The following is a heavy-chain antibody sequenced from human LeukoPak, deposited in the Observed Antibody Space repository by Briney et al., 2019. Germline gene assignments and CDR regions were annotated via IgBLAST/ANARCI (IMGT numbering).Heavy chain of an antibody. J-gene: IGHJ6*04. CDR1: GFTFSSYE. V-gene: IGHV3-48*03. D-gene: IGHD3-10*02. Sequence: GGSLRLSCAASGFTFSSYEMNWVRQAPGKGLEWVSYISSSGSTIYYADSVKGRSTISRDNAKNSLYLQMNSLRAEDTAVYYCAELGITMIGGVWGRGTTVTISS. CDR2: ISSSGSTI. CDR3: AELGITMIGGV.